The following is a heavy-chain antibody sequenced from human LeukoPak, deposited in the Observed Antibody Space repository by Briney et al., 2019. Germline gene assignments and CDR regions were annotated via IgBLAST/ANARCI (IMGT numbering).Heavy chain of an antibody. V-gene: IGHV3-11*01. CDR2: ISSSGSTI. D-gene: IGHD2-21*01. CDR3: ASSIVVVPRFDY. CDR1: GFTFSDYY. Sequence: PGGSLRLSCAASGFTFSDYYMSWIRQAPGKGLEWVSYISSSGSTIYYADSVKGRFTISRDHAKNSLYLQMNSLRAEDTAVYYCASSIVVVPRFDYWGQGTLVTVSS. J-gene: IGHJ4*02.